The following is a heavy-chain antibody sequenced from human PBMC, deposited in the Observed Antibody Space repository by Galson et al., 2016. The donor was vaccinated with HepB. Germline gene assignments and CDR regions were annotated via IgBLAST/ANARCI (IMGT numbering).Heavy chain of an antibody. D-gene: IGHD1-26*01. V-gene: IGHV1-18*01. CDR3: AREQGVGYAMDV. CDR2: ISTYSGDT. J-gene: IGHJ6*02. CDR1: GYTFNNYG. Sequence: SVKVSSKASGYTFNNYGVNWVRQAPGQGLEWMGWISTYSGDTYYAQNLQGRVTMTTDTSTSTAYMELRSLRSDDTAMYYCAREQGVGYAMDVWGQGTTVTVSS.